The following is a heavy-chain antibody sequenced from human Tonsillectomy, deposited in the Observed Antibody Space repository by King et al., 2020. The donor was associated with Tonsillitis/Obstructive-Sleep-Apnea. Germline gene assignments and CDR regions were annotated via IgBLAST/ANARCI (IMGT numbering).Heavy chain of an antibody. V-gene: IGHV3-30*04. Sequence: VQLVESGGGVVQPGRSLRLSCAASGFTFSSYAMHWVRQAPGKGLEWVAVISYDGSNKYYADSVKGRFTISRDNSKNTLYLQMNSLRAEDTAVYYCARSVVVPAARGPFDYWGQGTLVTVSS. CDR1: GFTFSSYA. CDR3: ARSVVVPAARGPFDY. J-gene: IGHJ4*02. D-gene: IGHD2-2*01. CDR2: ISYDGSNK.